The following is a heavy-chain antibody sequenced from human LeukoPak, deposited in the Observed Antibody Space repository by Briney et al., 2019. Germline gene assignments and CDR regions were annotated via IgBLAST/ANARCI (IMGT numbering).Heavy chain of an antibody. Sequence: PSETLSLTCTVSGGSVSSGSYYWNWIRQPPGKGLEWIGYISYTGSTNYNPSLKSRVTISVETSKKQISLKLSSVNAADTAVYYCARAWDSSGYRGAFHIWGQGTMVTVSS. CDR2: ISYTGST. CDR3: ARAWDSSGYRGAFHI. D-gene: IGHD3-22*01. CDR1: GGSVSSGSYY. V-gene: IGHV4-61*01. J-gene: IGHJ3*02.